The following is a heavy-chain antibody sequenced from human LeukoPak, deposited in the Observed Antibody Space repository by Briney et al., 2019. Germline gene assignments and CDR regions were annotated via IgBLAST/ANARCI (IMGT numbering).Heavy chain of an antibody. CDR1: GGSISSYY. J-gene: IGHJ4*02. Sequence: SDTLSLPCTVCGGSISSYYGSCTRHPPGKGREWIGYIYQSGSTNYNPSLKSRVTMSADTSKNQFSLTLRSVTAADSAVYYCARHVGEAYFDYWGQGTLVTVSS. V-gene: IGHV4-59*08. CDR3: ARHVGEAYFDY. CDR2: IYQSGST. D-gene: IGHD3-16*01.